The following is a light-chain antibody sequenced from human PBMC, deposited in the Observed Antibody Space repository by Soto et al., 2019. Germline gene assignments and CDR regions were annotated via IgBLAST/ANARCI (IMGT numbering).Light chain of an antibody. V-gene: IGKV3-20*01. CDR3: QQYGSLPTWT. CDR2: GAS. CDR1: QSVSSSY. Sequence: EIVLTQSPGTLSLSPGERATLSCRASQSVSSSYLAWYQQKPGQAPRLLIYGASTRATGIPDRFSGSGSGTDFTLTISRLEPEDSAVYYCQQYGSLPTWTFGQGTKV. J-gene: IGKJ1*01.